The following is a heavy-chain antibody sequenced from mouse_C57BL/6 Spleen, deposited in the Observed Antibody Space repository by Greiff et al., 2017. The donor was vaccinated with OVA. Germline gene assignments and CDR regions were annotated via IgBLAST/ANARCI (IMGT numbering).Heavy chain of an antibody. V-gene: IGHV2-5*01. J-gene: IGHJ4*01. CDR1: GFSFTSYG. CDR3: AKDGDDPYAMDY. CDR2: IWSGGST. D-gene: IGHD2-2*01. Sequence: VLLVESGPGLVQPSQCLSITCTVSGFSFTSYGVHWVRQSPGKGLEWLGVIWSGGSTDYNAAFMYRLGITKDNSKSQVFFKMNSPQADDTAIYYCAKDGDDPYAMDYWGQGTSVTVSS.